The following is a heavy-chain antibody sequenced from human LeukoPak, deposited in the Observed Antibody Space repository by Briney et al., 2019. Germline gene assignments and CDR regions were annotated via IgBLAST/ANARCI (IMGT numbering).Heavy chain of an antibody. J-gene: IGHJ4*02. CDR2: IYDSGIT. Sequence: SETLSLTCLVSGGSISSYYWRWSRQPPGKGLEWIGYIYDSGITSYNPSLKSRVSISVDTSKNQFSLNLSPVTAADTAVYYCARAPFGSGPYLAFDFWGQGTLVAVSS. D-gene: IGHD2-15*01. CDR3: ARAPFGSGPYLAFDF. V-gene: IGHV4-59*01. CDR1: GGSISSYY.